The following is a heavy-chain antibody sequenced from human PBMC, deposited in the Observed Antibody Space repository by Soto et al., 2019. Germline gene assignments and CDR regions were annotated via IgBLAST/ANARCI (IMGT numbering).Heavy chain of an antibody. CDR3: AKDRPDGVPHV. Sequence: CLRLSCAASGFTFSGYAMNWVRQSPGKWLEWVSAISGSGGSTYYADSVKGRFTISRDNSKNTLYLQMNSLRAEDTAVYYCAKDRPDGVPHVWGQGTTVTVSS. CDR2: ISGSGGST. D-gene: IGHD3-3*01. V-gene: IGHV3-23*01. CDR1: GFTFSGYA. J-gene: IGHJ6*02.